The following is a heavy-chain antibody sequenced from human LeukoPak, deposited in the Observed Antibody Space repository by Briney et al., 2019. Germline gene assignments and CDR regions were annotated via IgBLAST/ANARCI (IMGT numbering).Heavy chain of an antibody. V-gene: IGHV3-9*01. J-gene: IGHJ6*02. CDR2: ISWNSGSI. CDR1: GFTFDDYA. D-gene: IGHD6-13*01. CDR3: ANQGRCIGQQLDTLYGMDV. Sequence: PGRSLRLSCAASGFTFDDYAMHWVRQAPGKGLEWVSGISWNSGSIGYADSVKGRFTISRDNAKNSLYLQMNSLRAEDTALYYCANQGRCIGQQLDTLYGMDVWGQGTTVTVSS.